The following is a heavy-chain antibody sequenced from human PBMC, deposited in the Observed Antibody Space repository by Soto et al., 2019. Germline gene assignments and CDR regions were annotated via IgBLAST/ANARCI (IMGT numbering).Heavy chain of an antibody. CDR3: ARGRDSNVDTAMYYFDY. D-gene: IGHD5-18*01. Sequence: ASVKVSCKASGYTFTGYYMHWVRQAPGQGLEWMGWINPNSGGTNYAQKFQGWVTMTRDTSISTAYMELSRLRSDDTAVYYCARGRDSNVDTAMYYFDYWGQGTLVTVSS. CDR2: INPNSGGT. J-gene: IGHJ4*02. V-gene: IGHV1-2*04. CDR1: GYTFTGYY.